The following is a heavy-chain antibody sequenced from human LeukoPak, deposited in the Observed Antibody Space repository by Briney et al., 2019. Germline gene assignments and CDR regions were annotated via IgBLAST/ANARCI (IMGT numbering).Heavy chain of an antibody. CDR3: ARDDLGTSYFYYGMDV. CDR1: GFTFSSYA. J-gene: IGHJ6*02. CDR2: ISYDGSNK. Sequence: GGSLRLSCAASGFTFSSYAMHWVRQAPGKGLEWVAVISYDGSNKYYADSVKGRFTISRDNAKKSLYLEMNSLRAEDTAVYYCARDDLGTSYFYYGMDVWGQGTTVTVSS. V-gene: IGHV3-30-3*01. D-gene: IGHD3/OR15-3a*01.